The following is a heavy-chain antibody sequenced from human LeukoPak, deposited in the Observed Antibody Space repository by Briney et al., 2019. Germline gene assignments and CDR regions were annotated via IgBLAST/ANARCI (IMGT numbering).Heavy chain of an antibody. V-gene: IGHV4-59*01. CDR3: ARVAFGGVIVKYYFDY. D-gene: IGHD3-16*02. Sequence: SETLSLTCTVSGGSISSYYWSWIRQPPGKGMEWIGYIYYSGSTNYNPSLKSRVTISVDTSKNQFSLKLSSVTAADTAVYYCARVAFGGVIVKYYFDYWGQGTLVTVSS. CDR2: IYYSGST. CDR1: GGSISSYY. J-gene: IGHJ4*02.